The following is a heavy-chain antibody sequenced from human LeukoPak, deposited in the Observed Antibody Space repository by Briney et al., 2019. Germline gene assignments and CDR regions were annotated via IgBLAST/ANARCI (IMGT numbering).Heavy chain of an antibody. CDR1: GGTFSSYA. D-gene: IGHD4-17*01. J-gene: IGHJ4*02. V-gene: IGHV1-69*04. Sequence: ASVKVSCKASGGTFSSYAISWVRQAPGQGLEWMGRIIPILGIANYAQKFQGRVTITADKSTSTAYMELSSLRSEDTAVYYCARGSTVTSPDYWGQGTLVTVSS. CDR3: ARGSTVTSPDY. CDR2: IIPILGIA.